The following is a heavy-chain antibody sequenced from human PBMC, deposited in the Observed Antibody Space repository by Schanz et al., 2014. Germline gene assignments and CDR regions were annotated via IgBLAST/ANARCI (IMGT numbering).Heavy chain of an antibody. CDR2: IKSRIHGGTT. CDR1: GFTFNYVW. CDR3: TTAHYSSNYETLDY. V-gene: IGHV3-15*01. J-gene: IGHJ4*02. Sequence: EVQLVESGGGLISPGGSLRLSCVASGFTFNYVWMSWVRQAPGKGLEWVGRIKSRIHGGTTDYAAPVKGRFTISRDDSKHTVYLQMDSLKTEDTALYYCTTAHYSSNYETLDYWGQGTLVTVSS. D-gene: IGHD6-13*01.